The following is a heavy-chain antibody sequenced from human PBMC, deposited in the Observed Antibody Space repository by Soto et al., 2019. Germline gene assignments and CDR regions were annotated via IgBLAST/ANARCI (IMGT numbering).Heavy chain of an antibody. D-gene: IGHD7-27*01. CDR2: INAGYGNT. CDR3: ARVTGDGTFDF. J-gene: IGHJ4*02. Sequence: QVHLVQSGAEVRKPGASVKVSCKASGYTFSSYAMHWVRQAPGQRLEWMGWINAGYGNTKSSQKFKDRVTISRDTSASTAYMERMSLSSEDTAVYYCARVTGDGTFDFWGQGTLVTVSS. CDR1: GYTFSSYA. V-gene: IGHV1-3*01.